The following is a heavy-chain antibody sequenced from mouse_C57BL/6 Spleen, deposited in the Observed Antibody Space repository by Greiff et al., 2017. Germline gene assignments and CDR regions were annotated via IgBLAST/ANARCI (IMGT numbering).Heavy chain of an antibody. CDR3: VRGGYDPFYAMDY. J-gene: IGHJ4*01. Sequence: EVQVVESGGGLVQPKGSLKLSCAASGFSFNTYAMNWVRQAPGKGLEWVARIRSKSNNYATYYADSVKDRFTISRDDSESMLYLQMNNLKTEDTAMYYCVRGGYDPFYAMDYWGQGTSVTVSS. CDR1: GFSFNTYA. V-gene: IGHV10-1*01. D-gene: IGHD2-2*01. CDR2: IRSKSNNYAT.